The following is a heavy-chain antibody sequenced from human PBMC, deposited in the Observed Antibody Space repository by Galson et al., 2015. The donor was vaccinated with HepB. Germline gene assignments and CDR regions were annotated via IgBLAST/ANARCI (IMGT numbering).Heavy chain of an antibody. V-gene: IGHV3-48*01. D-gene: IGHD4-17*01. Sequence: SLRLSCAASGFTFSSYNMNWVRQAPGKGLEWISYISSSSGTIYYADSVKGRFTISRDNAKNSLYLQMNRLRAEDTAVYYCARGDYGDYTFRFDYWGQGIRVTVSS. CDR1: GFTFSSYN. J-gene: IGHJ4*02. CDR3: ARGDYGDYTFRFDY. CDR2: ISSSSGTI.